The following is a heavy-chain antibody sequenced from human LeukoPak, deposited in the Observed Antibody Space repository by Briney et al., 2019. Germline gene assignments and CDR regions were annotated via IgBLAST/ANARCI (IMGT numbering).Heavy chain of an antibody. CDR3: ARHPPLVNVRAYCGGDCSHVPPNWYFDL. J-gene: IGHJ2*01. CDR2: ILQDGSEK. V-gene: IGHV3-7*01. D-gene: IGHD2-21*02. CDR1: GFTFSNYW. Sequence: PGGSLRLSCAASGFTFSNYWMSWVRQAPGKGLEWVANILQDGSEKYYVDSVKGRLTISRDNAKKSLYLQLNSLGVEDTAVYYCARHPPLVNVRAYCGGDCSHVPPNWYFDLWGRGTLVTVSS.